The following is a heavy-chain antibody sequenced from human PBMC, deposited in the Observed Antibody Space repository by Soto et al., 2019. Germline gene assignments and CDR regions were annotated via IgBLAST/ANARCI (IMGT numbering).Heavy chain of an antibody. V-gene: IGHV2-5*02. D-gene: IGHD6-13*01. CDR2: IYWDDDK. Sequence: QITLKESGPTLVKPTQTLTLTCTFSGFSLSTSGVGVGWIRQPPGKALEWLALIYWDDDKRYSPSLKSRITITKDTSKNQVVLTMTNMDPVDTATYYCAHTGRHSAAGTDYYYYGMDVWGQGTTVNVSS. CDR1: GFSLSTSGVG. CDR3: AHTGRHSAAGTDYYYYGMDV. J-gene: IGHJ6*02.